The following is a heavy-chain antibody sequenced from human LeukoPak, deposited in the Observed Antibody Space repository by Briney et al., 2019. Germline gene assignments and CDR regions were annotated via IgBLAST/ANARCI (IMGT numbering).Heavy chain of an antibody. D-gene: IGHD6-19*01. CDR1: GFSFSNHY. CDR2: INEDGSNK. Sequence: GGSLRLSCAASGFSFSNHYMRWIRQAPGKGLEWVANINEDGSNKWHLGSVKGRFTVSRDNARSALYLQMNSLRVEDTAVYYCTRVIVAVPGYFDYFDFWGQGALVTVSS. CDR3: TRVIVAVPGYFDYFDF. J-gene: IGHJ4*02. V-gene: IGHV3-7*01.